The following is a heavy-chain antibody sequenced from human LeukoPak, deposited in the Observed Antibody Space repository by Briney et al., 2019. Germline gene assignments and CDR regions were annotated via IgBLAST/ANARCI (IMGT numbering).Heavy chain of an antibody. V-gene: IGHV4-30-2*01. D-gene: IGHD3-22*01. CDR1: GGSISSGGYS. CDR3: ARLPYYYDSSGYPYYFDY. Sequence: NPSETLSLTCAVSGGSISSGGYSWSWIRQPPGKGLEWIGYIYHSGSTYYNPSLKSRVTISVDRSKNQFSLKLSSVTAADTAVYYCARLPYYYDSSGYPYYFDYWGQGTLVTVSS. J-gene: IGHJ4*02. CDR2: IYHSGST.